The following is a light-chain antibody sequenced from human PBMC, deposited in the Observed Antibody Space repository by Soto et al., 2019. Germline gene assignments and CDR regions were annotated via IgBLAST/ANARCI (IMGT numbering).Light chain of an antibody. CDR1: QSVSSSQ. J-gene: IGKJ3*01. CDR2: GAS. V-gene: IGKV3-20*01. CDR3: QQYGSSGVT. Sequence: EIVLTQSPGTLSLSPGERATLSCRASQSVSSSQLAWYQQRPGQAPRLLVYGASTRATGIADRFSGSGSGTDLTLTISRLEPEDFAVYYCQQYGSSGVTFGPGTKVDIK.